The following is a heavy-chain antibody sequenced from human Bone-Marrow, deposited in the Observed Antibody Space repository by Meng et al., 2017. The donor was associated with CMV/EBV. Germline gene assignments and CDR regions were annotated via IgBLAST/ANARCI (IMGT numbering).Heavy chain of an antibody. CDR2: VWSDGSNK. V-gene: IGHV3-33*03. Sequence: GGSLRLSCATSGFTFSTFAMHWVRQAPGKGLEWVAVVWSDGSNKYYADSVKGRFTISRDNDRNSVYLLMDSLRVEDTAKYYCVKGTGYDILTGYLDYWGRGALVTVSS. D-gene: IGHD3-9*01. CDR1: GFTFSTFA. CDR3: VKGTGYDILTGYLDY. J-gene: IGHJ4*02.